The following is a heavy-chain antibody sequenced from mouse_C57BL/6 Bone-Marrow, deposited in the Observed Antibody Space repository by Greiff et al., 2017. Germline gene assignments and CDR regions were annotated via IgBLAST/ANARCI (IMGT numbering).Heavy chain of an antibody. D-gene: IGHD1-1*01. CDR1: GFTFSSYA. Sequence: EVQLVESGGGLVKPGGSLKLSCAASGFTFSSYAMSWVRQTPEKRLEWVATISDGGSYTYYPDNVKGRFTISRDNAKNNLYLQRSHLKSEDTAMYYCARLTTPVPDVWGTGTTVTVSS. V-gene: IGHV5-4*01. CDR2: ISDGGSYT. CDR3: ARLTTPVPDV. J-gene: IGHJ1*03.